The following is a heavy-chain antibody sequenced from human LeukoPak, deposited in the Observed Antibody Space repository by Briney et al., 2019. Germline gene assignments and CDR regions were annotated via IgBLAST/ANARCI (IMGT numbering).Heavy chain of an antibody. CDR2: IIPILGTA. CDR1: GGTFSSYA. V-gene: IGHV1-69*13. D-gene: IGHD2-2*01. CDR3: ARESDIVVVPAAGYYYMDV. J-gene: IGHJ6*03. Sequence: ASVKVSCKASGGTFSSYAISWVRQAPGQGLEWMGGIIPILGTANYAQKFQGRVTITADESTSTAYMELSSLRSEDTAVYYCARESDIVVVPAAGYYYMDVWGKGTTVTVSS.